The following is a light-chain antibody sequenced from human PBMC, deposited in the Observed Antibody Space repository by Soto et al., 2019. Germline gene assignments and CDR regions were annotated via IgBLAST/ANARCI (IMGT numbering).Light chain of an antibody. CDR1: QSVSSKY. CDR3: QEDGSSLFT. CDR2: GTS. J-gene: IGKJ3*01. Sequence: DIVLTQSPGTLSLSPGERDTLSCRASQSVSSKYLAWYQQKPGQHPRILIYGTSIRATGIPERFSGGESGTDSTLTITRLESEDFAVYYCQEDGSSLFTFEPGTKVDFK. V-gene: IGKV3-20*01.